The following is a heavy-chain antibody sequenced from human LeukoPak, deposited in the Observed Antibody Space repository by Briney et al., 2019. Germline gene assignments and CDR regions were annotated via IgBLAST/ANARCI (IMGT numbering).Heavy chain of an antibody. Sequence: PGGSLRLSCAASGFTFSNYWMSWVRQAPEKGLEWVANIKEDGSEKYYVESVEGRFTISRDNAKNSLYLQMNSLRAEDTAVYYCAELGITMIGGVWGKGTTVTISS. J-gene: IGHJ6*04. CDR1: GFTFSNYW. CDR2: IKEDGSEK. CDR3: AELGITMIGGV. D-gene: IGHD3-10*02. V-gene: IGHV3-7*01.